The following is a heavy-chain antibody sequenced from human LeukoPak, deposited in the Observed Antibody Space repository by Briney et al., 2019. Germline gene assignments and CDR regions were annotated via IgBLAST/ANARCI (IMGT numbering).Heavy chain of an antibody. CDR2: ISGSGSST. D-gene: IGHD4-17*01. V-gene: IGHV3-23*01. CDR1: AFTFSSYA. Sequence: GGSLRLSCAASAFTFSSYAMSWVRQAPGKGLEWVSTISGSGSSTYYADSVKGRFTISRDNSKNTLYLQMNSLRAEDTAVYYCARAGGSTVSHSDYWGQGTLVTVSS. J-gene: IGHJ4*02. CDR3: ARAGGSTVSHSDY.